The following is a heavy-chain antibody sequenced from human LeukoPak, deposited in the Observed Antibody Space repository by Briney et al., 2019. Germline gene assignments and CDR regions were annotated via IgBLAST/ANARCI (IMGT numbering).Heavy chain of an antibody. V-gene: IGHV3-48*03. Sequence: PGGSLRLSCAASGFTFSSYEMNWVRQAPGKGLEWVSYISSSGSTIYYADSVKGRFTISRDNAKNSLYLQMNSLRAEDTAVYYCAKDKGKYSSGWSDDYWGQGTLVTVSS. CDR1: GFTFSSYE. CDR2: ISSSGSTI. D-gene: IGHD6-19*01. CDR3: AKDKGKYSSGWSDDY. J-gene: IGHJ4*02.